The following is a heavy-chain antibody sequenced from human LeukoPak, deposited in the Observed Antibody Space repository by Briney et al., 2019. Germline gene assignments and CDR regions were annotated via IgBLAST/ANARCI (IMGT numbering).Heavy chain of an antibody. CDR3: GSLKSSGYIIEH. CDR1: GFTFSGSA. Sequence: GGSLKLSCAASGFTFSGSAMHWVRQASGKGLEWVGRIRSKANSYATAYAASVKGRFTISRDDSKNTAYLQMNTLRAEDTAVYYCGSLKSSGYIIEHWGQGTLVTVSS. V-gene: IGHV3-73*01. J-gene: IGHJ4*02. CDR2: IRSKANSYAT. D-gene: IGHD3-22*01.